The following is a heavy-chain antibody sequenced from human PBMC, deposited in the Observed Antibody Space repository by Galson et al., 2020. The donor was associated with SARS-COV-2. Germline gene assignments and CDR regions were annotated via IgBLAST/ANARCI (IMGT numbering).Heavy chain of an antibody. CDR1: GGSISSDNYY. V-gene: IGHV4-31*03. D-gene: IGHD3-9*01. Sequence: SQTLSLTCTVSGGSISSDNYYWNWIRQHPGKGLEWIGYIYHSGLTYYNPSLKSRVTISIDTSNNQFSLKLTSVTAADTAIYYCARRLAFDVWGQGTLVTVSS. CDR3: ARRLAFDV. J-gene: IGHJ4*02. CDR2: IYHSGLT.